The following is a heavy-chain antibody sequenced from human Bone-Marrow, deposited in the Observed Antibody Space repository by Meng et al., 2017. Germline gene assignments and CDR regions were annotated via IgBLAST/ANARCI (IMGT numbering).Heavy chain of an antibody. Sequence: SVKVSCKASGGTFSSYAISWVRQAPGQGLEWMGGIIPIFGTANHAQKFQGRVTITTDESTSTAYMELSSLRSEDTAVYYCARGGPSSSWYPTRYYYGMDVWGQGTTVTVSS. J-gene: IGHJ6*02. D-gene: IGHD6-13*01. CDR1: GGTFSSYA. CDR2: IIPIFGTA. CDR3: ARGGPSSSWYPTRYYYGMDV. V-gene: IGHV1-69*05.